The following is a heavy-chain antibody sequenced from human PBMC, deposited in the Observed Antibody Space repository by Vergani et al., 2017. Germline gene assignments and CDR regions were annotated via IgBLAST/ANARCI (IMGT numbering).Heavy chain of an antibody. CDR2: ISWDATNK. CDR3: VKEGGTLFFDC. J-gene: IGHJ4*02. Sequence: EVQLVESGGAVVQPGGSLRLSCAASGFTFDDYTIHRVRQAPGKGLERFSLISWDATNKFYADSVKGRFTISRDNSKNSLYLQINSLRIEDTALYYCVKEGGTLFFDCWGQGTLVTVSS. V-gene: IGHV3-43*01. CDR1: GFTFDDYT. D-gene: IGHD3-16*01.